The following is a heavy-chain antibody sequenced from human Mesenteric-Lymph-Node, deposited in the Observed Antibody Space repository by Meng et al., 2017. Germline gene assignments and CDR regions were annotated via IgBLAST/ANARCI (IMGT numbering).Heavy chain of an antibody. V-gene: IGHV1-24*01. D-gene: IGHD6-19*01. CDR3: ATVLYSSGWTNWFDP. CDR1: GGTFSSYA. J-gene: IGHJ5*02. Sequence: ASVKVSCKASGGTFSSYAISWVRQAPGQGLEWMGGFDPEDGETIYAQKFQGRVAMTEDTSTDTAYMELSSLRSEDTAVYYCATVLYSSGWTNWFDPGAREPWSPSPQ. CDR2: FDPEDGET.